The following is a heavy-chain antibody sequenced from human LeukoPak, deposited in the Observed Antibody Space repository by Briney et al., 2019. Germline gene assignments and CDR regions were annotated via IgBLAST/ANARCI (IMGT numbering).Heavy chain of an antibody. D-gene: IGHD6-13*01. CDR1: GGSISSGDYY. CDR3: ARVGYSSPFQEYYYYYYMDV. CDR2: IYYSGST. J-gene: IGHJ6*03. Sequence: SQTLSLTCTVSGGSISSGDYYWSWIRQPPGKGLERIGYIYYSGSTNYSPSLKSRVTISVDTSKNQFSLKLSSVTAADTAVYYCARVGYSSPFQEYYYYYYMDVWGKGTTVTVSS. V-gene: IGHV4-30-4*01.